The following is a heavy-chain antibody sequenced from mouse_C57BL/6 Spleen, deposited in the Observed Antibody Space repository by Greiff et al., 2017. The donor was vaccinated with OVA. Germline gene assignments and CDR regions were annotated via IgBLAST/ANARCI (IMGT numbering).Heavy chain of an antibody. Sequence: VHVKQSGPELVKPGASVKISCKASGYSFTGYYMNWVKQSPEKSLEWIGEINPSTGGTTYNQKFKAKATLTVDKSSSTAYMQLKSLTSEDSAVYYCARSDLLRYFDYWGQGTTLTVSS. J-gene: IGHJ2*01. V-gene: IGHV1-42*01. CDR1: GYSFTGYY. D-gene: IGHD2-1*01. CDR3: ARSDLLRYFDY. CDR2: INPSTGGT.